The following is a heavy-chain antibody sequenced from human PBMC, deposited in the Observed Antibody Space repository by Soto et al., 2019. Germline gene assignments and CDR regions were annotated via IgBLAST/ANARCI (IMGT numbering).Heavy chain of an antibody. CDR2: IYYSGST. CDR1: GGSISSYY. D-gene: IGHD3-9*01. Sequence: PSETLSLTCTVSGGSISSYYWSWIRQPPWKGLEWIGYIYYSGSTNYNPSLKSRVTISVDTSKNQFSLKLSSVTAADTAVYYCARGAYYILTGPARYWFAPWGQGTLVPVSS. CDR3: ARGAYYILTGPARYWFAP. V-gene: IGHV4-59*01. J-gene: IGHJ5*02.